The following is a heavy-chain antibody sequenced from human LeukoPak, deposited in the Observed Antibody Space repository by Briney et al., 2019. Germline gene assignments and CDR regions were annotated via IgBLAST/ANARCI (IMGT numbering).Heavy chain of an antibody. CDR1: GSTFSGSA. V-gene: IGHV3-73*01. J-gene: IGHJ6*02. D-gene: IGHD2-21*02. CDR2: IRSKANSYAT. CDR3: TRQPGDYYYYYGMDV. Sequence: GGSLELSCAASGSTFSGSAMHWVRQASGKGLEWVGRIRSKANSYATAYAASVKGRFTISRDDSKNTAYLQMNSLKTEDTAVYYCTRQPGDYYYYYGMDVWGQGTTVTVSS.